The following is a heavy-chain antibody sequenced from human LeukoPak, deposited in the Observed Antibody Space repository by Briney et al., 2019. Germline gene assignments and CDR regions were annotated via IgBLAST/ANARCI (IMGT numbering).Heavy chain of an antibody. D-gene: IGHD5-24*01. Sequence: GASVKVSCKASGGTFSSYAISWVRQATGQGLEWMGWMNPNSGNTGYAQKFQGRVTITRNTSISTAYMELSSLRSEDTPVYYCARGSMATIADYWGQGTLVTVSS. V-gene: IGHV1-8*03. CDR3: ARGSMATIADY. CDR1: GGTFSSYA. J-gene: IGHJ4*02. CDR2: MNPNSGNT.